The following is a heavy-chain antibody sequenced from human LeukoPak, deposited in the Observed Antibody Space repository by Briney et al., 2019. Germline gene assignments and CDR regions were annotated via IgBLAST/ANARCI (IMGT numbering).Heavy chain of an antibody. J-gene: IGHJ3*02. CDR3: ARFSSSWPLDAFDI. CDR2: ISAYNGNT. V-gene: IGHV1-18*01. D-gene: IGHD6-13*01. Sequence: AASVKVSCKASGYTFTSYGISWVRQAPGQGLEWMRWISAYNGNTNYAQKLQGRVTMTTDTSTSTAYMELRSLRSDDTAVYYCARFSSSWPLDAFDIWGQGTMVTVSS. CDR1: GYTFTSYG.